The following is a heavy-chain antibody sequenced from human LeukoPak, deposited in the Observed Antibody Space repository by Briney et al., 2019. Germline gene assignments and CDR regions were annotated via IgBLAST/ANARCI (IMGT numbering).Heavy chain of an antibody. V-gene: IGHV3-30-3*01. D-gene: IGHD6-13*01. CDR2: ISYDESNK. Sequence: GGSLRLSCAASGFTFSSYAMHWVRQAPGKGLEWVAVISYDESNKYYADSVKGRFTISRDNSKNTLYLQMNSLRAEDTAVYYCARAGYSSSGDYWGQGTLVTVSS. CDR3: ARAGYSSSGDY. J-gene: IGHJ4*02. CDR1: GFTFSSYA.